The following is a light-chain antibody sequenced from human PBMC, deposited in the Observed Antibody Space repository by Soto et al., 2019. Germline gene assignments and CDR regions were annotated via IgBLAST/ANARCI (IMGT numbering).Light chain of an antibody. J-gene: IGKJ2*01. CDR3: MQALQTPDT. CDR2: LGS. Sequence: DIVMTQSPLSLPVTPGEPASISCRSSQSLLHSNGYNYLDWYLQKPGQSPQLLIYLGSNRASGVPDRFSGSGSGTDFTLKISRVEAEDVGVYYCMQALQTPDTFGQGIKLEIK. CDR1: QSLLHSNGYNY. V-gene: IGKV2-28*01.